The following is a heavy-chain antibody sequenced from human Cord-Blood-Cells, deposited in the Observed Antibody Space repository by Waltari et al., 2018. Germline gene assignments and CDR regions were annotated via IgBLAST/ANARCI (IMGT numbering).Heavy chain of an antibody. Sequence: QVQLVQSGAEVKKPGASVKVSCKVSGYTLTELAMHWVRQAPGKGLEWMGGFDPEDGETIYAQKCQGRVTMSEDTSTDTAYMELSSLRSEDTAVYYCATHHPHSPELDYWGQGTLVTVSS. CDR3: ATHHPHSPELDY. CDR2: FDPEDGET. D-gene: IGHD1-1*01. CDR1: GYTLTELA. V-gene: IGHV1-24*01. J-gene: IGHJ4*02.